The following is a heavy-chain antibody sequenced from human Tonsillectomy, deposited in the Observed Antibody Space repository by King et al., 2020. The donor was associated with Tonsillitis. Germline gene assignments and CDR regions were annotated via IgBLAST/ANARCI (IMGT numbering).Heavy chain of an antibody. V-gene: IGHV3-7*01. CDR3: ARDRDFQFDSAWYDAFDI. CDR1: GFTLRTYW. CDR2: INSYGRQK. D-gene: IGHD6-19*01. Sequence: VQLVESGGGLVQPGESLRLSCAASGFTLRTYWMTWIRQSPGKGLEWVANINSYGRQKSYLDSVKGRFTTSRDNAKNSVYLQIDSLRAEDTAIYYCARDRDFQFDSAWYDAFDIGGRGTMVTVSS. J-gene: IGHJ3*02.